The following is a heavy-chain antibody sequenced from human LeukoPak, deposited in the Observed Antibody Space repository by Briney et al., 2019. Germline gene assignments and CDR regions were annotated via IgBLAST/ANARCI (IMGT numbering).Heavy chain of an antibody. CDR1: GFTFSSYW. D-gene: IGHD6-13*01. V-gene: IGHV3-7*04. Sequence: GGSLRLSCAASGFTFSSYWMSWVRQAPGNGLEWVGNIKQDGSETYYVNSVRGRFTISRDNAKNSLYLQMNSLRAEDTAVYYCAREGRAAAASFDFWGQGTLVTVSS. CDR2: IKQDGSET. CDR3: AREGRAAAASFDF. J-gene: IGHJ4*02.